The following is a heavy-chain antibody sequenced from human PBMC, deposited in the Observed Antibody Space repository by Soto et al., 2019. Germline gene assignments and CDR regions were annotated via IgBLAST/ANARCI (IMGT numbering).Heavy chain of an antibody. V-gene: IGHV3-30-3*01. D-gene: IGHD6-25*01. CDR1: GFTFSSYA. Sequence: GGSLRLSCAASGFTFSSYAMHWVRQAPGKGLEWVAVISYDGSNKYYADSVKGRFTISRDNSKNTLYLQMNSLRAEDTAVYYCAREGPLSSGWYYYGMDVWGQGTTVTVSS. CDR2: ISYDGSNK. CDR3: AREGPLSSGWYYYGMDV. J-gene: IGHJ6*02.